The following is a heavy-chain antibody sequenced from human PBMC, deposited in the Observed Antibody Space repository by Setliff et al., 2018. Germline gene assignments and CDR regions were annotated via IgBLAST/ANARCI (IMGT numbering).Heavy chain of an antibody. Sequence: ASVKVSCKASGYTFNNFGISWVRQAPGQGLEWMGWISGYIRDTNYAQKFQGRVTMTTDTSTSTAYVELRSLRSDDTAVYFCARVTYCGGDCYSFDYWGQGTLVTVSS. D-gene: IGHD2-21*01. V-gene: IGHV1-18*01. CDR2: ISGYIRDT. J-gene: IGHJ4*02. CDR1: GYTFNNFG. CDR3: ARVTYCGGDCYSFDY.